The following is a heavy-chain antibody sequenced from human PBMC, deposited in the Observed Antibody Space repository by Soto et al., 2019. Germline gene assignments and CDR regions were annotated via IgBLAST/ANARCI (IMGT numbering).Heavy chain of an antibody. D-gene: IGHD3-10*01. Sequence: SETLSLTCAVYGESCSGYYCSWTRQPPGKGLEWIGEIHPSGSTYYNPSLKTRVTMSLDTSKNQFSLKLSSVTAADTAVYYCAREVPYMVHDYWGQGTLVTVSS. CDR3: AREVPYMVHDY. V-gene: IGHV4-34*01. CDR1: GESCSGYY. J-gene: IGHJ4*02. CDR2: IHPSGST.